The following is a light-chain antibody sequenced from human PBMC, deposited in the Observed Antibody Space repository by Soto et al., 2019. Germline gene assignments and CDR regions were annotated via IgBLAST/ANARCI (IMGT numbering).Light chain of an antibody. J-gene: IGKJ1*01. V-gene: IGKV1-5*03. CDR1: QSISSW. Sequence: DIQMTQSPSTLSASVGARVTITCRASQSISSWLAWYHQKPGKDLKLLIYKASSLESGVPSRFSGSGSGTEVPLTISSRRPDDFAKYYCQQYNSYSWTFGQWTKVEIK. CDR3: QQYNSYSWT. CDR2: KAS.